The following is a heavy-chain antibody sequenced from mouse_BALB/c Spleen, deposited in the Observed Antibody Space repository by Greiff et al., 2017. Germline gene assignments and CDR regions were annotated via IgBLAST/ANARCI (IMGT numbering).Heavy chain of an antibody. D-gene: IGHD2-4*01. V-gene: IGHV1-82*01. CDR2: IYPGDGDT. CDR3: ARERSYDYDEVLLAMDY. J-gene: IGHJ4*01. CDR1: GYAFSSSW. Sequence: QVQLKESGPELVKPGASVKISCKASGYAFSSSWMNWVKQRPGQGLEWIGRIYPGDGDTNYNGKFKGKATLTADKSSSTAYMQLSSLTSVDSAVYFCARERSYDYDEVLLAMDYWGQGTSVTVSS.